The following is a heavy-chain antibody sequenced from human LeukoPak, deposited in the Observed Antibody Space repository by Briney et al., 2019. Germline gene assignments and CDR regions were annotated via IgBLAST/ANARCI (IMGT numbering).Heavy chain of an antibody. Sequence: PSETLSLTCAVYGGSFSGYYWSWIRQPPGKGLEWIGEINHSGSTNYNPSLKSRVTISVDTSKNQFSLKLSSVTAAVTAVYYCARRLFYYGSGSYYGYWGQGTLVTVSS. D-gene: IGHD3-10*01. J-gene: IGHJ4*02. V-gene: IGHV4-34*01. CDR2: INHSGST. CDR1: GGSFSGYY. CDR3: ARRLFYYGSGSYYGY.